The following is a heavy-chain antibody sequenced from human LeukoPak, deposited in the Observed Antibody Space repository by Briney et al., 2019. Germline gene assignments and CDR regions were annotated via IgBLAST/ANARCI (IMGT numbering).Heavy chain of an antibody. Sequence: SETLSLTCAVSGGSISSSNWWSWVRQPPGKGLEWIGEIYHSGSTNYNPSLKSRVTISVDKSKDQFSLKLSSVTAADTAVYYCARVDYYDSSGYYLVDYWGQGTLVTVSS. J-gene: IGHJ4*02. CDR3: ARVDYYDSSGYYLVDY. D-gene: IGHD3-22*01. CDR2: IYHSGST. CDR1: GGSISSSNW. V-gene: IGHV4-4*02.